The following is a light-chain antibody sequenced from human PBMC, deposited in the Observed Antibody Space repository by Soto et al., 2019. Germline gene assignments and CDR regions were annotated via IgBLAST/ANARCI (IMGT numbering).Light chain of an antibody. CDR2: EVS. Sequence: QSVLTQPASVSGSPGQSITISCTGTITDVGSYNYVSWYQQHPGKAPKLMIYEVSNRPSGVSDRFSGSKSGNTASLTISGLQAEDEADYYCSSYTTSSTLNVVFGGGTQLTVL. CDR3: SSYTTSSTLNVV. J-gene: IGLJ2*01. CDR1: ITDVGSYNY. V-gene: IGLV2-14*01.